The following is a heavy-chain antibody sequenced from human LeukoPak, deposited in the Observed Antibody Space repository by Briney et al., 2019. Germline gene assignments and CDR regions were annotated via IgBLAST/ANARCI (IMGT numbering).Heavy chain of an antibody. D-gene: IGHD6-25*01. CDR3: ARLADRARGGHFDY. CDR1: GGSISISSHY. Sequence: SETLSLTCTVSGGSISISSHYWAWIRQPPGKGLECIGNIYYSGSTHYNPSLKSRVTMSLDTSKNQLSLKVTSVTAADTAIYYCARLADRARGGHFDYWGQGMLVTVSS. CDR2: IYYSGST. J-gene: IGHJ4*02. V-gene: IGHV4-39*01.